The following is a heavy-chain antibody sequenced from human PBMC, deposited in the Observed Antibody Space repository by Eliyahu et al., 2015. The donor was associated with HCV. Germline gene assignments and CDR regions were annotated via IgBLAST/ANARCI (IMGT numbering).Heavy chain of an antibody. D-gene: IGHD3-16*02. J-gene: IGHJ4*02. CDR3: TTDKTLNYVWGSYRYGGYFDY. Sequence: EVQLVESGGGLVKPGGSLRLSCAASGFTFSNAWXXWVXQAPGKGLEWVGRIKSKTDGGTTDYAAPVKGRFTISRDDSKNTLYLQMNSLKTEDTAVYYCTTDKTLNYVWGSYRYGGYFDYWGQGTLVTVSS. CDR2: IKSKTDGGTT. V-gene: IGHV3-15*07. CDR1: GFTFSNAW.